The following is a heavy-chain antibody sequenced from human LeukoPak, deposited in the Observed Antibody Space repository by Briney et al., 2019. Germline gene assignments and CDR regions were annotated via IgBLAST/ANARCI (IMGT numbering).Heavy chain of an antibody. CDR3: ARSPIHRYYYYMDV. CDR1: GYTFTSYA. J-gene: IGHJ6*03. CDR2: INAGNGNT. Sequence: GASVKVSCKASGYTFTSYAMHWVRQAPGQRLEWMGWINAGNGNTKYSQEFQGRVTITRDTSASTAYMELSSLRSEDMAVYCCARSPIHRYYYYMDVWGKGTTVTVSS. V-gene: IGHV1-3*03.